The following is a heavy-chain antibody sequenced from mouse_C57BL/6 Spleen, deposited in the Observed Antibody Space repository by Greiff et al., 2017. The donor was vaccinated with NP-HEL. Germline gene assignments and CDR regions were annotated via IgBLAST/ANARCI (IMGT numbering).Heavy chain of an antibody. CDR3: AREIGTKFAY. CDR2: IDPSDSYT. Sequence: VQLQQPGAELVMPGASVKLSCKASGYTFTSYWMHWVKQRPGQGLEWIGEIDPSDSYTNYNQKFKGKSTLTVDKSSSTAYMQLSSLTSEDSAVYYCAREIGTKFAYWGQGTLVTVSA. CDR1: GYTFTSYW. D-gene: IGHD4-1*01. V-gene: IGHV1-69*01. J-gene: IGHJ3*01.